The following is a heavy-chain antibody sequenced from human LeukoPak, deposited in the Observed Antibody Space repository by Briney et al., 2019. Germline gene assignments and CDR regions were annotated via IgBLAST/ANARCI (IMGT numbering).Heavy chain of an antibody. J-gene: IGHJ6*02. V-gene: IGHV4-34*01. D-gene: IGHD3-3*01. CDR3: ASALTIFGVNKVDV. CDR1: GGSFSGYY. Sequence: KPSETLSLTCAVYGGSFSGYYWSWIRQPPGKGLEWIGEINHSGSTNYNPSLKSRVTISVDTSKNQFSLKLSSVTAADTAMYYCASALTIFGVNKVDVWGQGTTVTVSS. CDR2: INHSGST.